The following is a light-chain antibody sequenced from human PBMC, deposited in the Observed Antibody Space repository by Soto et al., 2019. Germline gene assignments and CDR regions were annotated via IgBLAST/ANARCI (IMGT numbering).Light chain of an antibody. Sequence: DIVMTQSPDSVAVSLGERATINCTSSQNVLHSSNNKTYLAWYQQKPGQPPKLLIYSASARESGVPDRLSGSRYGTDYTLALSSLQSEDVAVYYCQKYYAMPLTFGGGTKVEIK. CDR3: QKYYAMPLT. V-gene: IGKV4-1*01. J-gene: IGKJ4*01. CDR1: QNVLHSSNNKTY. CDR2: SAS.